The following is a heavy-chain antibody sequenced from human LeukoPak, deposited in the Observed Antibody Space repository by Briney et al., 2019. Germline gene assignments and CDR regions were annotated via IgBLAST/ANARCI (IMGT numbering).Heavy chain of an antibody. Sequence: SGGSLKLSCAASGFTFSSYEMNWVRQAPGKGLEWVSYISSSGSTIYYADSVKGRFTISRDNSKNTLYLQMNSLRAEDTAVYYCAKESSIAAAGTFLDYWGQGTLVTVSS. CDR3: AKESSIAAAGTFLDY. V-gene: IGHV3-48*03. CDR1: GFTFSSYE. CDR2: ISSSGSTI. J-gene: IGHJ4*02. D-gene: IGHD6-13*01.